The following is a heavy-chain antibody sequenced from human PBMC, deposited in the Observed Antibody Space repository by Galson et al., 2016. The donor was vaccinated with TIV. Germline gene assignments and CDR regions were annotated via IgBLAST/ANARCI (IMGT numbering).Heavy chain of an antibody. CDR2: INPNSGGT. CDR1: GYTFTSYH. CDR3: ARAATVIGDWYFDL. V-gene: IGHV1-2*02. Sequence: SVKVSCKASGYTFTSYHVHWVRQAPGQGLEWMGSINPNSGGTNYAQSFQGRVTITRDTSICTAAMELSMLRSDDTATYYCARAATVIGDWYFDLWGRGTLVPVFS. D-gene: IGHD4-17*01. J-gene: IGHJ2*01.